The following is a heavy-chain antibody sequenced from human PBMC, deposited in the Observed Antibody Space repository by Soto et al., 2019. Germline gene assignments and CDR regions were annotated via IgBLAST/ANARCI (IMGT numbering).Heavy chain of an antibody. CDR1: GFIFGDYT. V-gene: IGHV3-49*03. Sequence: GSLRLSCTPSGFIFGDYTMSWFRQAPGKGLEWVGFIRSKAYGGTTQYAASVEGRFTISRDDSKSIAYLQMNSLKTEDTAVYYCTSAYIYGLVVNDYYDGMYFCGQGTSVTV. CDR2: IRSKAYGGTT. J-gene: IGHJ6*02. CDR3: TSAYIYGLVVNDYYDGMYF. D-gene: IGHD5-18*01.